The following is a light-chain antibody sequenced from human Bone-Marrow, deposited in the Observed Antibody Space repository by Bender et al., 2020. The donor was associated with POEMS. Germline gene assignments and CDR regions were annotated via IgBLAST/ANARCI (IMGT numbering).Light chain of an antibody. CDR3: NSRDRSGSKVV. J-gene: IGLJ3*02. V-gene: IGLV3-19*01. Sequence: SSELTQDPAVSVALGQTVRITCQGDSLRSYYASWYQQRPGQAPVFIIYGENNRPSGIPDRFSGSRSGNTASLTITGAQAEDEADYYCNSRDRSGSKVVFGGGTKLTVL. CDR2: GEN. CDR1: SLRSYY.